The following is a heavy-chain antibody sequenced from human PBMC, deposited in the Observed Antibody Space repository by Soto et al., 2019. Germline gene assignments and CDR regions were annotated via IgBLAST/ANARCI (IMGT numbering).Heavy chain of an antibody. D-gene: IGHD3-16*01. V-gene: IGHV1-46*01. CDR1: GYAFSSYF. Sequence: ASVKVSCKASGYAFSSYFVHWVRQAPGQGLEWLGLINPNGGRTTYAQKFQGRITMTRDTSSNTVYMDLSGLRSEDTAVYYCAKDIHYAASNSYFFYGLDVWGQGTTVTVPS. CDR3: AKDIHYAASNSYFFYGLDV. J-gene: IGHJ6*02. CDR2: INPNGGRT.